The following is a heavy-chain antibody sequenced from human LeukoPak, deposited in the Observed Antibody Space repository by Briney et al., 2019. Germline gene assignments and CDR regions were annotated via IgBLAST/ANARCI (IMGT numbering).Heavy chain of an antibody. D-gene: IGHD2-15*01. J-gene: IGHJ4*02. Sequence: SETLSLTCTVSGGSISSGGYYWSWIRQHPGKGLEWIGYIYYSGSTYYNPSLKSRVTIPVDTSKNQFSLKLSSVTAADTAVYYCARVVGYCSGGSCYWPDYWGQGTLVTVSS. CDR3: ARVVGYCSGGSCYWPDY. CDR1: GGSISSGGYY. CDR2: IYYSGST. V-gene: IGHV4-31*03.